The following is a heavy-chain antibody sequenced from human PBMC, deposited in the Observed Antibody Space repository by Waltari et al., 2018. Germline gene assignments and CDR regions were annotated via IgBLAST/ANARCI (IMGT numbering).Heavy chain of an antibody. D-gene: IGHD6-19*01. CDR1: GDSIRSSSYY. J-gene: IGHJ4*02. CDR3: ARVLSGWYYFDY. V-gene: IGHV4-39*07. CDR2: IYYSGST. Sequence: QLQMQESGPGLVKPSETLSLTCTVSGDSIRSSSYYWGWIRQPPGKGLEWIGNIYYSGSTYYNPSLKSRVTMSVDTSKNQFSLMLNSVTAADTAVYYCARVLSGWYYFDYWGQGTLVTVSS.